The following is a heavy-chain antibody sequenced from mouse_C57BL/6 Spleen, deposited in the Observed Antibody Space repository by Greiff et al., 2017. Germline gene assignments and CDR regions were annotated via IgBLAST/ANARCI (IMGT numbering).Heavy chain of an antibody. Sequence: EVQLVESGPELVKPGASVKIPCKASGYTFTDYNMDWVKQSHGKSLEWIGDINPNNGGTIYNQKFKGKATLTVDKSSSTAYMELRSLTSEDTAVYYCGRSGPFAYWGQGTLVTVSA. CDR1: GYTFTDYN. D-gene: IGHD3-1*01. J-gene: IGHJ3*01. CDR2: INPNNGGT. CDR3: GRSGPFAY. V-gene: IGHV1-18*01.